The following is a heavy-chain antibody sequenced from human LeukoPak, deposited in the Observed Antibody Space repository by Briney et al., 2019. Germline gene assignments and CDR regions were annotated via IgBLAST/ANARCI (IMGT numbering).Heavy chain of an antibody. CDR2: ISNSSSYI. Sequence: GGSLRLSCAASGFTFSSYSMNWVRQAPGKGLEWVSSISNSSSYIYYADSVKGRFTISRDNAKNSLYLQMNSLRAEDTAVYYCARDGSGYSPYYFDYWGQGNLVTVSA. CDR1: GFTFSSYS. CDR3: ARDGSGYSPYYFDY. J-gene: IGHJ4*02. V-gene: IGHV3-21*01. D-gene: IGHD5-18*01.